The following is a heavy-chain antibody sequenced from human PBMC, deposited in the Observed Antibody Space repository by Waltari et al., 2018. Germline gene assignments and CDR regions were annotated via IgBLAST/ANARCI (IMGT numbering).Heavy chain of an antibody. D-gene: IGHD4-17*01. Sequence: QVQLVASGGGVVQPGRSLRISCAASGFTFSSYAMHWVRQAPGKGLEWVAVISYDGSNKYYADSVKGRFTISRDNSKNTLYLQMNSLRAEDTAVYYCARDGRGDAFDYWGQGTLVTVSS. CDR2: ISYDGSNK. CDR1: GFTFSSYA. J-gene: IGHJ4*02. CDR3: ARDGRGDAFDY. V-gene: IGHV3-30-3*01.